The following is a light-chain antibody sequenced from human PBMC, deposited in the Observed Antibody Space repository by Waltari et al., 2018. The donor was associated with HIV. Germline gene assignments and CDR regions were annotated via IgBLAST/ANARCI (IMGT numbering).Light chain of an antibody. Sequence: QSALTQPPSASGSLGQSVTISSTGPSSDIGAYDFVSWFQHHPHSAPKLLLYEVTRRPSTVSARFSGSRSGNTAFLTVAGLQPDDEATYFCSSYGDSLRVLFGGGTNVTVL. V-gene: IGLV2-8*01. CDR3: SSYGDSLRVL. CDR1: SSDIGAYDF. J-gene: IGLJ3*02. CDR2: EVT.